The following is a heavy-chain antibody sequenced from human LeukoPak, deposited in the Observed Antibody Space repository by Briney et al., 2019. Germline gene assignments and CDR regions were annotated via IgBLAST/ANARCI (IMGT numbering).Heavy chain of an antibody. D-gene: IGHD6-6*01. CDR3: ARGGRIAARYFDY. Sequence: PGRSLRLSCAASGFTFDDYAMHWVRQAPGKGLEWVSGISWNSGSIGYADSVKGRFTISRDNAKNSLYLQMNSLRAEDTAVYYCARGGRIAARYFDYWGQGTLVTVSS. V-gene: IGHV3-9*01. CDR2: ISWNSGSI. J-gene: IGHJ4*02. CDR1: GFTFDDYA.